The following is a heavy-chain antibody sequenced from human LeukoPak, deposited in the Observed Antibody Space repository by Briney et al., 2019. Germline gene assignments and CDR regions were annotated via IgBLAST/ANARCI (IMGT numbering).Heavy chain of an antibody. D-gene: IGHD1-26*01. CDR2: ISWNSGSI. V-gene: IGHV3-9*01. J-gene: IGHJ4*02. CDR1: GFTFDDYA. Sequence: GGSLRLSCAASGFTFDDYAMHWVRQAPGKGLEWVSGISWNSGSIGYADSVKGRFTISRDNAKNSLYLQMNSLRAEDTALYYCARTVGATRDYWGQGTLVTVSS. CDR3: ARTVGATRDY.